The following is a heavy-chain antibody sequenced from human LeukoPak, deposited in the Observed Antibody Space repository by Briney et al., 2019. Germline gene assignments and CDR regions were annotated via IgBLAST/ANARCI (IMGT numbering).Heavy chain of an antibody. CDR3: ASAHYEATGLAYYFKF. CDR2: VYHTGTT. CDR1: GYSISSGYY. V-gene: IGHV4-38-2*02. Sequence: ASETLSLTCNVSGYSISSGYYWGWIRQSPGKGLEWIRTVYHTGTTYYSPSLKSRLAISLDTSTNRFSLKLTSVTATDTAVYYCASAHYEATGLAYYFKFWGQGTLVSVSS. D-gene: IGHD2-8*02. J-gene: IGHJ4*02.